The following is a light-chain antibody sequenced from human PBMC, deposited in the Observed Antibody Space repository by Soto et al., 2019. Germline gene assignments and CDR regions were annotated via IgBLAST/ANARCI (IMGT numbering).Light chain of an antibody. V-gene: IGLV2-14*01. CDR1: SSDVGGYKY. Sequence: QSVLTQPASVSGSPGQSITISCTGTSSDVGGYKYVSWYQQHPGKAPKLMIYEGNNRPSGVSNRFSGSKSGNTASLTISGLQAEDEAHYYCSSFTTSSTYVFRTATTVTVL. J-gene: IGLJ1*01. CDR3: SSFTTSSTYV. CDR2: EGN.